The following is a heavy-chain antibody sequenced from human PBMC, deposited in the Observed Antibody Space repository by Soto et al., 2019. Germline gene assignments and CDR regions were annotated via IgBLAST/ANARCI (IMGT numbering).Heavy chain of an antibody. J-gene: IGHJ6*02. CDR3: ATRRGFPDYYGMDV. CDR1: GGSISSGGYS. V-gene: IGHV4-30-2*01. D-gene: IGHD5-12*01. Sequence: QMQLQESGSGLVKPSQTLSLTCAVSGGSISSGGYSWSWIRQPPGKGLEWIGYIYHSGSTYYNPSRKSRITKSVDRSKNQFSLKLSSVSAADTAVYYCATRRGFPDYYGMDVWGQGPTVTVSS. CDR2: IYHSGST.